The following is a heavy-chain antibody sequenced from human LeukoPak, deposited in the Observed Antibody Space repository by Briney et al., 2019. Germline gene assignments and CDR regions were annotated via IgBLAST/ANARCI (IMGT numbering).Heavy chain of an antibody. V-gene: IGHV3-33*01. CDR3: ARVSGYYGMDV. J-gene: IGHJ6*02. CDR2: VWHDGSNK. Sequence: GGSLRLSCTAPGFTFSSYAIHWIRQAPGKGLEWVALVWHDGSNKYYADSVKGRFTISRDNSKNTVYLQMNSLRAEDTAVYYCARVSGYYGMDVWGQGTTVTVSS. CDR1: GFTFSSYA.